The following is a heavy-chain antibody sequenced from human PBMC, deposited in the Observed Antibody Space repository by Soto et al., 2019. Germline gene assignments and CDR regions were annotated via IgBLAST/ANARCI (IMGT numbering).Heavy chain of an antibody. D-gene: IGHD2-2*01. CDR3: ANYACDRGGRAY. J-gene: IGHJ4*02. Sequence: QVQLQESGPGLVKPSETLSLTCTVSGASISRDHWNWIRQPPGKGLEWIGEYSGSTNYNPSLKSRVTISVDTAKDQFSLKLGSVTAADPAGYLCANYACDRGGRAYWGQGTLVTVSS. CDR2: EYSGST. V-gene: IGHV4-59*08. CDR1: GASISRDH.